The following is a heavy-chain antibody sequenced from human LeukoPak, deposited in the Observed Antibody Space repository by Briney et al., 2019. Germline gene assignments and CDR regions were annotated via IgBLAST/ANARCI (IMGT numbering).Heavy chain of an antibody. Sequence: SETLSLTCAVYGGSFSGYYWSWIRQPPGKGLEWIGEINHSGGTNYNPSLKSRVTISVDTSKNQFSLKLSSVTAADTAVYYCAREYCSGGSCYDAFDIWGQGTMVTVSS. V-gene: IGHV4-34*01. J-gene: IGHJ3*02. CDR3: AREYCSGGSCYDAFDI. D-gene: IGHD2-15*01. CDR2: INHSGGT. CDR1: GGSFSGYY.